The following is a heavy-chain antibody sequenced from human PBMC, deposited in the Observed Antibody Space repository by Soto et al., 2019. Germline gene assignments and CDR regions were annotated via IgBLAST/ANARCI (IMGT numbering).Heavy chain of an antibody. CDR3: ARGNVRGGCLDY. CDR2: FNGGNGNI. V-gene: IGHV1-3*05. Sequence: QVQLVQSGAEERKPGASVKASCKASGYTFSTYAMHWVRRAPGQSLEWMGWFNGGNGNIKYSQKFEGRVTITTDTAASTAYMELNMLRSEDTAVYYCARGNVRGGCLDYWGQGTLVSVSS. CDR1: GYTFSTYA. J-gene: IGHJ4*02. D-gene: IGHD3-10*01.